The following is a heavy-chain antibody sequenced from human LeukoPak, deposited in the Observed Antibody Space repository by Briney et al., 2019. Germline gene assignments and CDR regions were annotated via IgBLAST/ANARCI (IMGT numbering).Heavy chain of an antibody. CDR1: GGSFSGYY. V-gene: IGHV4-34*01. Sequence: SETLSLTYAVYGGSFSGYYWSWIRQPPGKGLEWIGEINHSGSTNYNPSLKSRVTISVDTSKNQFSLKLSSVTAADTAVYYCARRSGWYPFDYWGQGTLVTVSS. CDR3: ARRSGWYPFDY. D-gene: IGHD6-19*01. J-gene: IGHJ4*02. CDR2: INHSGST.